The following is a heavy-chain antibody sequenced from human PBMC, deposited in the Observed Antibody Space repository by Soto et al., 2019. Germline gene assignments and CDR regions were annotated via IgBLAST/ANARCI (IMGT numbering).Heavy chain of an antibody. CDR2: ISPNSGNT. CDR1: GYTFTGYY. Sequence: GASVKGSRKGSGYTFTGYYMHWVRQGPGQGLEWLGWISPNSGNTSYAQKFQGRVTMTRNTSISTAYMELNSLTSEDTAVYYCARGINAGVDYWGQGTPVTVSS. J-gene: IGHJ4*02. CDR3: ARGINAGVDY. V-gene: IGHV1-2*02. D-gene: IGHD1-26*01.